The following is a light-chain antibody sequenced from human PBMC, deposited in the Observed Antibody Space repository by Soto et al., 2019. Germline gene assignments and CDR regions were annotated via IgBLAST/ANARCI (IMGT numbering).Light chain of an antibody. V-gene: IGKV1D-12*01. CDR3: QQPVSCPIT. CDR1: QDIGSW. CDR2: AAS. Sequence: IQMTQSPSSLSASVGDRVTITCRASQDIGSWLAWYQQKPGKAPKLLIYAASSLQSGVPSRFSGSGSGTDFTLTIRSLQPEDFTTYYCQQPVSCPITFGQGTRLEIK. J-gene: IGKJ5*01.